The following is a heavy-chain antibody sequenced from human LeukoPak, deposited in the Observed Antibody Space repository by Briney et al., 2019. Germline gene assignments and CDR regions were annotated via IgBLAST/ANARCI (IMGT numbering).Heavy chain of an antibody. J-gene: IGHJ2*01. D-gene: IGHD6-13*01. V-gene: IGHV4-59*01. CDR2: IYYSGST. CDR3: ASGIEIARIPGYFDL. Sequence: PSETLSLTCTVSGGSISSYYWSWIRQPPGKGLEWIGYIYYSGSTNYNPSLKSRVTISVDTSKNQFSLKLSSATAADTAVYYCASGIEIARIPGYFDLWGRGTLVTVSS. CDR1: GGSISSYY.